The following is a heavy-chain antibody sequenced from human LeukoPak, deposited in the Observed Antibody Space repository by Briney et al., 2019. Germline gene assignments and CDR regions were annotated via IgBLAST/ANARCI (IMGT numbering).Heavy chain of an antibody. J-gene: IGHJ4*02. Sequence: SETLSLTCTVSGGSISSYYWSWIRQPPGKGLEWIGYIYYSGSTNYNPSLKSRVTISVDTSKNQFSLKLSSVSAADTAVYYCARIPGGYYDFWSGYSHFDYWGQGTLVTVSS. D-gene: IGHD3-3*01. CDR3: ARIPGGYYDFWSGYSHFDY. V-gene: IGHV4-59*12. CDR1: GGSISSYY. CDR2: IYYSGST.